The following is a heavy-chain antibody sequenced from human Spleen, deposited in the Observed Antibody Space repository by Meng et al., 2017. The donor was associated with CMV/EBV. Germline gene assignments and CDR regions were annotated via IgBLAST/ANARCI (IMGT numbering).Heavy chain of an antibody. Sequence: GESLKISCAASGITFSSYSMNWVRQAPGKGLEWVGFIRSKAYGGTAEYAASVKGRFTISRDDSKSIAYLQMNSLKTEDTAVYYCTRAKVRAIAAAGTYYWGQGTLVTVSS. D-gene: IGHD6-13*01. CDR3: TRAKVRAIAAAGTYY. CDR1: GITFSSYS. J-gene: IGHJ4*02. CDR2: IRSKAYGGTA. V-gene: IGHV3-49*04.